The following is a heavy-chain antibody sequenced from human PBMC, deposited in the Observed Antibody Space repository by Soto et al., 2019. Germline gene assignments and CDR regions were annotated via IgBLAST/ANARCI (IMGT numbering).Heavy chain of an antibody. D-gene: IGHD3-16*01. CDR2: SNAVNSAT. J-gene: IGHJ6*02. CDR3: ARDVPLNYYDGTYSYYAMDV. Sequence: ASVKVSCKASGYTFTSYAMDWVRQAPGQRLEWMRGSNAVNSATKYAQEFQGRVTITADDSTSTAYMGLYSLRSEDTAVYYCARDVPLNYYDGTYSYYAMDVWGQGTTVTVSS. V-gene: IGHV1-3*02. CDR1: GYTFTSYA.